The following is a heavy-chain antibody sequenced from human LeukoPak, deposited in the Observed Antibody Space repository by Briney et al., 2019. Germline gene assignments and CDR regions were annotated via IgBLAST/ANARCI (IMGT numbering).Heavy chain of an antibody. V-gene: IGHV3-23*01. CDR3: ARSGINFFDY. J-gene: IGHJ4*02. Sequence: QPGGSLRLSCAGSGLTFSSYALSWIRQAPGKGLEWVSTISGSGRSTFNADSVQGRFTISRDNSKNTLYLQMNSLRAEDTAVYYCARSGINFFDYWGQGALVTVSS. CDR2: ISGSGRST. CDR1: GLTFSSYA. D-gene: IGHD1-26*01.